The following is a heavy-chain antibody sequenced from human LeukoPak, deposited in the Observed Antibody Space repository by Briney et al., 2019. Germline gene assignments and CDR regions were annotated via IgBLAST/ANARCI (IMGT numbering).Heavy chain of an antibody. CDR1: GFTFSSYW. CDR2: INSEGSST. Sequence: GGSLRLSCAASGFTFSSYWMHCVLQAPGKGLLWVSRINSEGSSTSYADSVKGRFTISRDNAKNTLYLHMNSLRAEDTAVYYCARGDYGGDNWFDPWGQGTLVTVSS. V-gene: IGHV3-74*01. D-gene: IGHD4-17*01. J-gene: IGHJ5*02. CDR3: ARGDYGGDNWFDP.